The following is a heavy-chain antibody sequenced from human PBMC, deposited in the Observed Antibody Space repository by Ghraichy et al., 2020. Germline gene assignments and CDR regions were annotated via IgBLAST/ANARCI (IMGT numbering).Heavy chain of an antibody. CDR1: GGSINTYY. CDR2: IYYSGNT. D-gene: IGHD3-16*01. V-gene: IGHV4-59*08. CDR3: ARVNLMGWGSFDI. Sequence: SETLSLTCTVSGGSINTYYWSWIRQPPGKGLEWIGYIYYSGNTNYNPSLKSRVTISVDTSKNQFSLKLSSVTAADTAMYYCARVNLMGWGSFDIWGQGTMVTVSS. J-gene: IGHJ3*02.